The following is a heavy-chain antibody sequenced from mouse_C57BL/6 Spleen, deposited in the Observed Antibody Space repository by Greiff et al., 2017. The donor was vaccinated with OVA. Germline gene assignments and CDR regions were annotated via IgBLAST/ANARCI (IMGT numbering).Heavy chain of an antibody. V-gene: IGHV5-6*01. CDR3: AGHDYDYDGWFAY. CDR2: ISSGGSYT. Sequence: EVQVVESGGDLVKPGGSLKLSCAASGFTFSSYGMSWVRQTPDKRLEWVATISSGGSYTYYPDSVKGRFTISRDNAKNTLYLQMSSLKSEDTAMYYCAGHDYDYDGWFAYWGQGTLVTVSA. D-gene: IGHD2-4*01. J-gene: IGHJ3*01. CDR1: GFTFSSYG.